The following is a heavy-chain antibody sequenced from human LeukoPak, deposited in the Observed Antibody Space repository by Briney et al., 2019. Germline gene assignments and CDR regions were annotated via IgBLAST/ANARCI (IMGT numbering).Heavy chain of an antibody. CDR3: ARHRPWYCSSTSCYRGATHGTKYNWFDP. V-gene: IGHV4-61*02. CDR1: GGSISSGSYY. Sequence: PSETLSLTCTVSGGSISSGSYYWSWIRQPAGKGLEWIGRIYTSGSTNYNPSLKSRVTISVDTSKNQFSLKLSSVTAADTAVYYCARHRPWYCSSTSCYRGATHGTKYNWFDPWGQGTLVTVSS. CDR2: IYTSGST. J-gene: IGHJ5*02. D-gene: IGHD2-2*02.